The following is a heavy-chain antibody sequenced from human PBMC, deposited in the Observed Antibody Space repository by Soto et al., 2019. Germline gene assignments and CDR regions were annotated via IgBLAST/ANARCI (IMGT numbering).Heavy chain of an antibody. Sequence: LGESLKISCKGSGYNFAGYWIAWVRQMPWKGLELMGIIYPSDSDTRYRPSFQGQVTISADKSISSAYLQWSSLRASDTAMYYCARGGTSTRTFGSWGKGNTVAVSS. V-gene: IGHV5-51*01. J-gene: IGHJ6*04. CDR1: GYNFAGYW. CDR2: IYPSDSDT. CDR3: ARGGTSTRTFGS. D-gene: IGHD3-3*02.